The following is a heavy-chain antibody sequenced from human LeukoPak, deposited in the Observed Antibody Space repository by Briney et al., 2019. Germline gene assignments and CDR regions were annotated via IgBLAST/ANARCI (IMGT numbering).Heavy chain of an antibody. V-gene: IGHV3-23*01. CDR3: AKAGGLWFGESYDY. CDR1: GFTFSSYA. D-gene: IGHD3-10*01. Sequence: GGSLRLSCAASGFTFSSYAMSWVRQAPGKGLEWVSAISGSGGSTYYADSVKGRFTISRDNSKNTLYLQMNSPRAEDTAVYYCAKAGGLWFGESYDYWGQGTLVTVSS. J-gene: IGHJ4*02. CDR2: ISGSGGST.